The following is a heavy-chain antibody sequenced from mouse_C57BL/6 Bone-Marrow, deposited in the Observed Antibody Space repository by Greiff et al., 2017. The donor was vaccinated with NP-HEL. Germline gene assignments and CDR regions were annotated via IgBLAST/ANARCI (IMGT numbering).Heavy chain of an antibody. Sequence: DVMLVESGGDLVKPGGSLKLSCAASGFTFSSYGMSWVRQTPDKRLEWVATISSGGSYTYYPDSVKGRFTISRDNAKNTLYLQMSSLKSEDTAMYYCARHYYYGKNAMDYWGQGTSVTVSS. D-gene: IGHD1-1*01. CDR1: GFTFSSYG. CDR3: ARHYYYGKNAMDY. CDR2: ISSGGSYT. V-gene: IGHV5-6*02. J-gene: IGHJ4*01.